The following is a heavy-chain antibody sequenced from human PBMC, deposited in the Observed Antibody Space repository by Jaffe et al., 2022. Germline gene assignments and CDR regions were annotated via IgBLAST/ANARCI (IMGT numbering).Heavy chain of an antibody. CDR2: IYTSGST. V-gene: IGHV4-61*02. Sequence: QVQLQESGPGLVKPSQTLSLTCTVSGGSISSGSYYWSWIRQPAGKGLEWIGRIYTSGSTNYNPSLKSRVTISVDTSKNQFSLKLSSVTAADTAVYYCARDEFDSSGYYFGRPSKRQHAFDIWGQGTMVTVSS. J-gene: IGHJ3*02. CDR3: ARDEFDSSGYYFGRPSKRQHAFDI. CDR1: GGSISSGSYY. D-gene: IGHD3-22*01.